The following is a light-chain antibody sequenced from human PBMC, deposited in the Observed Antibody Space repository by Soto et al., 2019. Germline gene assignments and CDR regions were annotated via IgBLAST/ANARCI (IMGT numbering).Light chain of an antibody. CDR3: GSWDNNLRAYV. CDR1: GSNLGRNY. V-gene: IGLV1-51*01. CDR2: DNV. Sequence: SALAQPPSVSATPGQKVTISCSGSGSNLGRNYVSWYQQLPGTAPRLLIYDNVYRFSGHPDRFSASKSGTSATLGIAGLQTGDEGDYDCGSWDNNLRAYVFGTGTKVTV. J-gene: IGLJ1*01.